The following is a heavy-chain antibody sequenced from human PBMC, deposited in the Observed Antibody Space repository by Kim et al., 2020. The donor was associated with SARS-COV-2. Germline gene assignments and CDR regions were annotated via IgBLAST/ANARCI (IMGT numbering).Heavy chain of an antibody. J-gene: IGHJ6*02. CDR1: GGSVSSGSYY. V-gene: IGHV4-61*01. Sequence: SETLSLTCTVSGGSVSSGSYYWSWIRQPPGKGLEWIGYIYYSGSTNYNPSLKSRVTISVDTSKNQFSLKLSSVTAADTAVYYCARDQVVVVPAANYYYYYGMDVWGQGTTVTVSS. CDR3: ARDQVVVVPAANYYYYYGMDV. CDR2: IYYSGST. D-gene: IGHD2-2*01.